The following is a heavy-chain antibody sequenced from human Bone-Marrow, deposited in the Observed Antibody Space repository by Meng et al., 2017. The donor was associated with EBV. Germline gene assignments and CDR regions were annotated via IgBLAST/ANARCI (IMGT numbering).Heavy chain of an antibody. CDR3: ALWFREHFDY. CDR2: ISAGIANT. CDR1: GFTFSDSA. J-gene: IGHJ4*02. D-gene: IGHD3-10*01. Sequence: EVQLVECGGGLVQPGGALRLSCAASGFTFSDSAMSWVRQAPGKGLEWVSTISAGIANTHYADSVKGRFTISRDNSKNTLYLQMNNLRADDTAVYYCALWFREHFDYWGQGTLVTVSS. V-gene: IGHV3-23*04.